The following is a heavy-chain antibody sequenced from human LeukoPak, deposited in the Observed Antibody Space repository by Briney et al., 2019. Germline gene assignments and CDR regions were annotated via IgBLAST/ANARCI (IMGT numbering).Heavy chain of an antibody. J-gene: IGHJ4*02. CDR3: ARIGLPGATWGLFDY. CDR1: GYTFTTYD. CDR2: MNPNNGDT. V-gene: IGHV1-8*01. D-gene: IGHD1-26*01. Sequence: GASVKVSCKASGYTFTTYDINWVRQSTGQGLEWMGWMNPNNGDTGYAQKFQGRVTMTRNTSITTVYMELSSLRSEDTAVYYCARIGLPGATWGLFDYWGREPWSPSPQ.